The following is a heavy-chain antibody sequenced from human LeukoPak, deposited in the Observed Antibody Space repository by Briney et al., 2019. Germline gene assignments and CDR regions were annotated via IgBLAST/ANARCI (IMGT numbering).Heavy chain of an antibody. Sequence: ASVKVSCKASGYTFTSYDINWVRQATGQGLEWMGWMNPNSGNTGYAQKFQGRVTMTRNTSISTAYMELSSLRSEDTAVYYCARAVRKRDRGSVTYYYYYMGVWGKGTTVTISS. J-gene: IGHJ6*03. CDR1: GYTFTSYD. CDR2: MNPNSGNT. CDR3: ARAVRKRDRGSVTYYYYYMGV. V-gene: IGHV1-8*01. D-gene: IGHD3-10*01.